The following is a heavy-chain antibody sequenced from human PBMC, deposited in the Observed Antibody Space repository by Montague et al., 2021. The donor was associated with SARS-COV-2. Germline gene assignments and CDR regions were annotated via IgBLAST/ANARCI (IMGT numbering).Heavy chain of an antibody. J-gene: IGHJ6*02. CDR3: GIERGVAVGIHDFYTYGFDD. V-gene: IGHV4-39*07. D-gene: IGHD3-10*01. CDR1: GGSIRSSSHF. CDR2: IYYSGST. Sequence: SETLSLTCTVSGGSIRSSSHFWGWFRQPPGKRLEWIGTIYYSGSTXYSPSLKSRVIISGDTSKNQFSLNLRSVTAADTAVYFCGIERGVAVGIHDFYTYGFDDWGQGTTVTVSS.